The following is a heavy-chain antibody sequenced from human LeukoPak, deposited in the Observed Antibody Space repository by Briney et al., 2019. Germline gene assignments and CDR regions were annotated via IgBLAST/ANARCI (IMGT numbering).Heavy chain of an antibody. CDR3: ARDPFGDYDPYFDY. Sequence: PAETLSLTCTVSGVSISSYYWSWLRHPPGEGLEWLGYIYYSGSTNYNHSLKSRVTISVDTSKIQFSLKLSSVTAADTAVYYCARDPFGDYDPYFDYWGQGTLVTVSS. J-gene: IGHJ4*02. V-gene: IGHV4-59*01. D-gene: IGHD4-17*01. CDR2: IYYSGST. CDR1: GVSISSYY.